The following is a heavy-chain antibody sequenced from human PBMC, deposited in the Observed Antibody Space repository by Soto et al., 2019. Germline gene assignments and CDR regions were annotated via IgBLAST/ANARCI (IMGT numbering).Heavy chain of an antibody. CDR2: ISSSSSYI. J-gene: IGHJ4*02. CDR1: GFTFSSYS. Sequence: EVQLVESGGGLVKPGGSLRLSCAASGFTFSSYSMNWVRQAPGKGLEWVSSISSSSSYIYYADSVKGRFTISRDNAKNSLYLQMNSLRAEDTAVYYCARGCGYSYGYGDYWGQGTLVTVSS. D-gene: IGHD5-18*01. V-gene: IGHV3-21*01. CDR3: ARGCGYSYGYGDY.